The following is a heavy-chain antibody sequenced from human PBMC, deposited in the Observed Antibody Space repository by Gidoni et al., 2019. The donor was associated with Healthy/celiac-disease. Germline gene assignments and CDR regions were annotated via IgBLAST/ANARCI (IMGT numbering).Heavy chain of an antibody. Sequence: QVQLQESGPGLVKPSQTLSLTCTVSGGSISSGSYYWSWIRQPAGKGLEWIGRIYTSGSTNYNPSLKSRVTISVDTSKNQFSLKLSSVTAADTAVYYCASIPFWSGYYNDYYGMDVWGQGTTVTVSS. CDR2: IYTSGST. D-gene: IGHD3-3*01. V-gene: IGHV4-61*02. CDR3: ASIPFWSGYYNDYYGMDV. CDR1: GGSISSGSYY. J-gene: IGHJ6*02.